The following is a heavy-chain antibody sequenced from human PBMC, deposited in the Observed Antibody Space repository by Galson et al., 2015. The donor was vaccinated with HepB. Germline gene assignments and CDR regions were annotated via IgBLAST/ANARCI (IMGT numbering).Heavy chain of an antibody. CDR1: GFTFSGYA. V-gene: IGHV3-30*04. J-gene: IGHJ4*02. CDR3: ATSYGGYNFDY. D-gene: IGHD5-12*01. CDR2: ISYDGSNK. Sequence: SLRLSCAASGFTFSGYAMHWVRQAPGKGLEWVAVISYDGSNKYYADSVKGRFTISRDNSKNTLYLQMNSLRAEDTAVYYCATSYGGYNFDYWGQGTLVTVSS.